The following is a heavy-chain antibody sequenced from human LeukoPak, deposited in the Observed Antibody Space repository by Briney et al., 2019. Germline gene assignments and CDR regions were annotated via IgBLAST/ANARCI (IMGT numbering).Heavy chain of an antibody. J-gene: IGHJ6*02. Sequence: PSQTLSLTCTVSGGSISSGGFYWSWIRQHPGKGLEWIGYIYYSGSTYYNPSLKSRVTISVDTSKNQFSLKLRFVTAADTAVYYCARDYADTSSLDVWGQGTTVTVSS. CDR2: IYYSGST. CDR1: GGSISSGGFY. D-gene: IGHD3-16*01. V-gene: IGHV4-31*03. CDR3: ARDYADTSSLDV.